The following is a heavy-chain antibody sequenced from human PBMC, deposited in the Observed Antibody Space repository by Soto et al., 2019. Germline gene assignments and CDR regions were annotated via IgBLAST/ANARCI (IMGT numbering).Heavy chain of an antibody. V-gene: IGHV3-7*03. Sequence: GGSLRLSCAASGFTFSSYWMSWVRQAPGKGLEWVANIKQDGSENYYVDSVKGRFTISRDNAKNSLYLQMNSLRAEDTAVYYCARGYYYYDSSGYYYLDYWGQGTLVTVSS. J-gene: IGHJ4*02. D-gene: IGHD3-22*01. CDR3: ARGYYYYDSSGYYYLDY. CDR1: GFTFSSYW. CDR2: IKQDGSEN.